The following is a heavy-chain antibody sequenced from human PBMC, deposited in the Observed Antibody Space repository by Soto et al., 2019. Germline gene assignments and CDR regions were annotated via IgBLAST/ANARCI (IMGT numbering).Heavy chain of an antibody. CDR3: AKVKTPQKWFDP. J-gene: IGHJ5*02. CDR1: GFTFSSYA. V-gene: IGHV3-23*01. Sequence: EVQLLESGGGLVQPGGSLRLSCAASGFTFSSYAMSWVRQAPGKGLEWVSAISGSGGSTYYADSVKGRFTISRDNSKNTLYLQMHSLRAEDTAVYYCAKVKTPQKWFDPWGQGTLVTVSS. CDR2: ISGSGGST.